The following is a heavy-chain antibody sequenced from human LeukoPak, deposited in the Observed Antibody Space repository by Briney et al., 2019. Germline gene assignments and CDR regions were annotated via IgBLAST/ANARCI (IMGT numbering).Heavy chain of an antibody. Sequence: PSETLSLTCTVSGGSISSSSYYWGWIRQPPGKGLEWIGSIYYSGSTYYNPSLKSRVTISVDTSKNQFSLKLSSVTAADTAVYYCAGTYYDFWSGYPRANNWFDPWGQGTLVTVSS. CDR1: GGSISSSSYY. D-gene: IGHD3-3*01. V-gene: IGHV4-39*01. CDR3: AGTYYDFWSGYPRANNWFDP. CDR2: IYYSGST. J-gene: IGHJ5*02.